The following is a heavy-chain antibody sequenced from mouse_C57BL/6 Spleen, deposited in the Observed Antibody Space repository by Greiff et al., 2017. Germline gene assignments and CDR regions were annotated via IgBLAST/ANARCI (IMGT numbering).Heavy chain of an antibody. CDR2: ISSGGDYI. CDR3: TRDDYDSFYYAMDY. J-gene: IGHJ4*01. V-gene: IGHV5-9-1*02. Sequence: EVHLVESGEGLVKPGGSLKLSCAASGFTFSSYAMSWVRQTPAKRLEWVAYISSGGDYIYYADTVKGRFTISRDNARNTLYLQLSSQKSEDTAMYYCTRDDYDSFYYAMDYWGQGTSVTVSS. CDR1: GFTFSSYA. D-gene: IGHD2-4*01.